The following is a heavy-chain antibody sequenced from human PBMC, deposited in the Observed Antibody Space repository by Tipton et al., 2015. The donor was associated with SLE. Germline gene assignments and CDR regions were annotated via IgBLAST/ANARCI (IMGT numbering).Heavy chain of an antibody. D-gene: IGHD3-3*01. J-gene: IGHJ4*02. CDR1: GDSLSSNNYY. CDR3: ARDFWSGYGSFDS. Sequence: TLSLTCSVSGDSLSSNNYYWGWIRQSPGKGLEWIGYIYYSGSTNYNPSLKSRVTISVDTSKNQFPLKLSSVTAADTAVYYCARDFWSGYGSFDSWGQGTLVTVSP. V-gene: IGHV4-61*01. CDR2: IYYSGST.